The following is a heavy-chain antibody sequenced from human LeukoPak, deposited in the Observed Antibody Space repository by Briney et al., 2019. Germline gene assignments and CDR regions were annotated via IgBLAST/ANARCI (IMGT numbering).Heavy chain of an antibody. V-gene: IGHV3-20*04. CDR1: GLTFDDYG. Sequence: GGSLRLSCAASGLTFDDYGMSWVRQGPGKGLEWVSGINWNGGSTGYADSVKGRFTISRDNAKNSLYLQMNSLRAEDTALYYCASRYFDYDSSGYHLFDYWGQGTLVTVSS. D-gene: IGHD3-22*01. CDR3: ASRYFDYDSSGYHLFDY. J-gene: IGHJ4*02. CDR2: INWNGGST.